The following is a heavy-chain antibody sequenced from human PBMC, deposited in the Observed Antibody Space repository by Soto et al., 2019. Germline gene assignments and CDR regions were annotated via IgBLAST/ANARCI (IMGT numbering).Heavy chain of an antibody. J-gene: IGHJ4*02. CDR2: ISGSSRTT. D-gene: IGHD4-17*01. Sequence: EVQLVESGGGLVQPGGSLKLSCAASGFAFSSYSMNWVRQAPGKGLEWVSYISGSSRTTSYADSVKGRFTISRDTAKKSLCLQMNSLTAEDTAVYYCARSYNDYGCFDDWGQGALVTVSP. V-gene: IGHV3-48*01. CDR3: ARSYNDYGCFDD. CDR1: GFAFSSYS.